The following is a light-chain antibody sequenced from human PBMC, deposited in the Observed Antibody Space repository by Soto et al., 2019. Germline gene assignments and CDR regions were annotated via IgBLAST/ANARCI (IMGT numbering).Light chain of an antibody. Sequence: DIQMTQSPSSVSASVGDRVAITCRASQDISSWLAWYQQKPGKAPKLLIYAASSLQSGVPSRFSGSGSGTDFTLTIRTLQPEDFATYYCQQAPTFPTFGGGTKVEIK. CDR2: AAS. V-gene: IGKV1-12*01. CDR1: QDISSW. CDR3: QQAPTFPT. J-gene: IGKJ4*01.